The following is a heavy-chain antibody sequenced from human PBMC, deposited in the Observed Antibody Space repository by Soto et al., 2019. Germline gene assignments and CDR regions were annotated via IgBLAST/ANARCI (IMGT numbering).Heavy chain of an antibody. CDR3: ARGGYGDY. CDR2: ISAHDGNT. J-gene: IGHJ4*02. CDR1: GYGFTTYG. D-gene: IGHD1-1*01. Sequence: QVHLVQSGAEVKKPGASVKVSCKGSGYGFTTYGITWVRQAPGQGLEWMAWISAHDGNTNYAQKSQGRVTVTRDTSTSTDYMELRRLRSDDTAVYYCARGGYGDYWGQGALVTVSS. V-gene: IGHV1-18*01.